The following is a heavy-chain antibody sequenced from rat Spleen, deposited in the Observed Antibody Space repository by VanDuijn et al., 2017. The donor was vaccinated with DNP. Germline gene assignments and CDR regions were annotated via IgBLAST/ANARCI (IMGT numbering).Heavy chain of an antibody. CDR1: GFTFSNYD. CDR2: VGPRGAYT. Sequence: EVQLVESGGGLVQPGRSLKLSCAASGFTFSNYDMAWVRQAPTKGLEWVACVGPRGAYTYYGDSVKGRFSVSRDDAQGNLYLQMDSLRSEDTATYYCARHNDFGGGRWDYWGQGVIVTVSS. D-gene: IGHD4-3*01. J-gene: IGHJ2*01. V-gene: IGHV5-25*01. CDR3: ARHNDFGGGRWDY.